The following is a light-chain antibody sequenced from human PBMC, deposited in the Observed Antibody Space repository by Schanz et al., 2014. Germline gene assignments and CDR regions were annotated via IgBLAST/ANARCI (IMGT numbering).Light chain of an antibody. CDR3: QHYHSRPPWT. CDR2: GAT. Sequence: EVVMTQSPDTLSVSPGGKATLSCRASQSVGSDLAWYQQKPGQAPRLLMFGATSRATGIPSRFSGSGSGTDFTLTISSLQSEDFAVYFCQHYHSRPPWTFGQGTKVEIK. V-gene: IGKV3-15*01. J-gene: IGKJ1*01. CDR1: QSVGSD.